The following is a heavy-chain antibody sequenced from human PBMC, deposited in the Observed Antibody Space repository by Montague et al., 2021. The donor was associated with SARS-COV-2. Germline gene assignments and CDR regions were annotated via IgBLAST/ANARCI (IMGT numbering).Heavy chain of an antibody. D-gene: IGHD1-1*01. V-gene: IGHV4-39*01. Sequence: SETLSLTCTVSGDSISSSSYNWGWIREPPGKGLEWIGSVHYSGRPYYXRSLKSRVTIYVDTSKNQLSLKLSSVTAADTAVYYCTRHVHMTWPEPSPGFDYWGQGTLVTVSS. CDR2: VHYSGRP. J-gene: IGHJ4*02. CDR1: GDSISSSSYN. CDR3: TRHVHMTWPEPSPGFDY.